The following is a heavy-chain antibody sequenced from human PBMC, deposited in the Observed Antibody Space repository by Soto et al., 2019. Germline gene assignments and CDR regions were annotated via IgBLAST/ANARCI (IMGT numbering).Heavy chain of an antibody. CDR1: GFTFSSYS. V-gene: IGHV3-48*02. CDR3: ARNQAPYLAHDSSGLRDHVNAFDI. Sequence: EVQLVESGGGLVQPGGSLRLSCAASGFTFSSYSMNWVRQAPGKGLEWVSYISSSSSTIYYADSVKGRFTISRDNAKNSLYLQMNSLRDEDTAVYYCARNQAPYLAHDSSGLRDHVNAFDIWGQGTMVTVSS. J-gene: IGHJ3*02. D-gene: IGHD3-22*01. CDR2: ISSSSSTI.